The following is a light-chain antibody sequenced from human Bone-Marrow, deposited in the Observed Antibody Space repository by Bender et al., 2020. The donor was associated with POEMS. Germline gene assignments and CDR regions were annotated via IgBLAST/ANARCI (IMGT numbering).Light chain of an antibody. V-gene: IGLV2-18*02. J-gene: IGLJ2*01. CDR3: CSYAGSSISI. CDR1: SSDVGSYHR. Sequence: QSALAQPPSVSGSLGQSVIISCTGTSSDVGSYHRVSWFQQSPGTGPKLIIYEVTKRPSGVPDRFSGSKSGSTASLTISGLQAEDEADYYCCSYAGSSISIFGGGTKVTVL. CDR2: EVT.